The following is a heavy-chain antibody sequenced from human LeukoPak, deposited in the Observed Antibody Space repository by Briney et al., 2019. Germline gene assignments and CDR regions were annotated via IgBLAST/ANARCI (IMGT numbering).Heavy chain of an antibody. J-gene: IGHJ4*02. CDR2: IYSGGST. V-gene: IGHV3-66*01. D-gene: IGHD2-2*01. CDR1: GFTVSSNY. CDR3: ARDLHIVVVPADY. Sequence: GGSLRLSCAASGFTVSSNYMSWVRQAPGKGLEWVSVIYSGGSTYYADSVKGRFTISRGNSKNTLYLQMNSLRAEDTAVYYCARDLHIVVVPADYWGQGTLVTVSS.